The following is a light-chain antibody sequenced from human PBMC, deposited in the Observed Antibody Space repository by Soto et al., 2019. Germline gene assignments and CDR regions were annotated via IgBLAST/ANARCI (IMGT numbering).Light chain of an antibody. V-gene: IGKV4-1*01. CDR1: QSVLYSSNNKNY. CDR3: EQYYSPPIT. J-gene: IGKJ5*01. Sequence: DIVMTQSPDSLAVSLGERATINCKSSQSVLYSSNNKNYLSWYQQKPGQPPKLLIYWASTRESGVPDRFSGNGSGKDFALTISSLQAEDVSVYYCEQYYSPPITVGQGTRLEIK. CDR2: WAS.